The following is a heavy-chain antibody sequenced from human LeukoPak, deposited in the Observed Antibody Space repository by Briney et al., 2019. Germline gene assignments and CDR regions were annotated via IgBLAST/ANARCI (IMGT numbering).Heavy chain of an antibody. CDR3: ARGAAIAAASDY. CDR1: GGSFSGYY. V-gene: IGHV4-34*01. D-gene: IGHD6-13*01. J-gene: IGHJ4*02. Sequence: SETLSLTCAVYGGSFSGYYWSWIPQPPGKGLEWIGEINHSGSTNYNPSLKGRVTISVDTSKNQFSLKLSSVTAADTAVYYCARGAAIAAASDYWGQGTLVTVSS. CDR2: INHSGST.